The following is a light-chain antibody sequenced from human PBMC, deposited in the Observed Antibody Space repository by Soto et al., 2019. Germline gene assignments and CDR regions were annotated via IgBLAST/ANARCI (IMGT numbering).Light chain of an antibody. Sequence: EIVLTQSPDTLSLSPGERATLSCRASQSVSSYLAWYQQKPGQAPRLLIYDASNRATGIPARFSGSGSGTDFTLTISRLEPEDFAVYYCQQYGGSPQTFGQGTKLDIK. CDR1: QSVSSY. CDR3: QQYGGSPQT. J-gene: IGKJ1*01. CDR2: DAS. V-gene: IGKV3-20*01.